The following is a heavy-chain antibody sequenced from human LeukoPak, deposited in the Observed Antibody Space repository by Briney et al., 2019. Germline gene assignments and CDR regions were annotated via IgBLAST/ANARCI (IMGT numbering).Heavy chain of an antibody. CDR2: ISWDGGST. CDR1: GFTFDDYT. J-gene: IGHJ4*02. Sequence: GGSLRLSCAASGFTFDDYTMHWVRQAPGKGLEWVSLISWDGGSTYYADSVKGRFTISRDNSKNSLYLQMNSLRTEDTALYYCAKDIVMGSIAAAYDYWGQGTLVTVSS. D-gene: IGHD6-13*01. CDR3: AKDIVMGSIAAAYDY. V-gene: IGHV3-43*01.